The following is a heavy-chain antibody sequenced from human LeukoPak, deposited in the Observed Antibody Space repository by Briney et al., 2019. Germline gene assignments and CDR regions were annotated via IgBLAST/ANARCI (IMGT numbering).Heavy chain of an antibody. V-gene: IGHV1-2*02. CDR3: ARGVAAAGGRWFDR. D-gene: IGHD6-13*01. CDR2: INPKSGGT. Sequence: ASVKVSCKVSGYTFTDYYMHWVRQAPGQGLEWMGWINPKSGGTNYAQQFQGRVTMTRDTSISTAYMELSNLRSDDTAVYYCARGVAAAGGRWFDRWGQGTLVTVSS. CDR1: GYTFTDYY. J-gene: IGHJ5*02.